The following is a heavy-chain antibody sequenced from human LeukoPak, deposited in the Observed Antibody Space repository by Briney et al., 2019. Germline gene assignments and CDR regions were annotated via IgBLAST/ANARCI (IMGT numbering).Heavy chain of an antibody. CDR1: GGSISSGGYY. J-gene: IGHJ5*02. D-gene: IGHD3-10*01. CDR3: ARRMVRGVAKYNWFDP. CDR2: IYYSGST. V-gene: IGHV4-31*03. Sequence: SQTLSLTCTVSGGSISSGGYYWSWIRQHPGKGLEWIGYIYYSGSTYYNPPLKSRVTISVDTSKNQFSLKLSSVTAADTAVYYCARRMVRGVAKYNWFDPWGQGTLVTVSS.